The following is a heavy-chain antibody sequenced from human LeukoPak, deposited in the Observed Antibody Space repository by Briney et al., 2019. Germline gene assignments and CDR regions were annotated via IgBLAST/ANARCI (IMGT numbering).Heavy chain of an antibody. V-gene: IGHV3-64D*06. D-gene: IGHD2-15*01. J-gene: IGHJ4*02. CDR3: VKDDCSGSSCYYYDY. CDR2: ISSNGGRT. Sequence: GRSLRLSCTASGFTFSSHAMHWVRQAPVKGQEYGSTISSNGGRTYYADSVKGRFTISRDNSKNTLYLQMSSLRAEDTAVYYCVKDDCSGSSCYYYDYWGQGTLVTVSS. CDR1: GFTFSSHA.